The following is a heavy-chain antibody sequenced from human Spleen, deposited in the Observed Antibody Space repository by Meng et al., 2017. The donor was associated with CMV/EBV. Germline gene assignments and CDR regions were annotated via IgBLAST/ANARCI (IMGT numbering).Heavy chain of an antibody. J-gene: IGHJ4*02. Sequence: GGSLRLSCAASGFAINSFAMSWVRQAPGKGLEWVSTISGGGGRTDYADSAKGRFTISRDNSKNTLYLQMNSLRTEDTAVYYCAKGGDDYYAYHFDSWGQGSLVTVSS. CDR3: AKGGDDYYAYHFDS. D-gene: IGHD3-10*01. V-gene: IGHV3-23*01. CDR1: GFAINSFA. CDR2: ISGGGGRT.